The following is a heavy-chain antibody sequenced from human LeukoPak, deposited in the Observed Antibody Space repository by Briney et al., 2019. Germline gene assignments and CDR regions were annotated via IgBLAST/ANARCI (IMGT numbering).Heavy chain of an antibody. V-gene: IGHV1-18*01. CDR2: ISAYNGNT. Sequence: GASVKVSCKASGYTFTSYGMSWVRQAPGQGLEWMGWISAYNGNTNYAQKLQGRVTMTTDTSTSTAYMELRSLRSDVTAVYYCARDLRYSSGWYPPRDPIPFDYWGQGTLVTVSS. D-gene: IGHD6-19*01. CDR1: GYTFTSYG. CDR3: ARDLRYSSGWYPPRDPIPFDY. J-gene: IGHJ4*02.